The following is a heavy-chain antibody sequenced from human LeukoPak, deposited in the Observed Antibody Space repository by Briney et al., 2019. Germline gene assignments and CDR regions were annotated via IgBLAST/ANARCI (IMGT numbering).Heavy chain of an antibody. Sequence: SVKVSCKASGATFSSYPVNWVRQTPGQGLERMGGSIPLFGTANYAQKFQGRVTMTTDESTRTAYMELSSLTSQDTAVYYCARDVADDRSGYFYSWGQGTLVTVSS. CDR2: SIPLFGTA. V-gene: IGHV1-69*05. CDR3: ARDVADDRSGYFYS. CDR1: GATFSSYP. D-gene: IGHD3-22*01. J-gene: IGHJ5*01.